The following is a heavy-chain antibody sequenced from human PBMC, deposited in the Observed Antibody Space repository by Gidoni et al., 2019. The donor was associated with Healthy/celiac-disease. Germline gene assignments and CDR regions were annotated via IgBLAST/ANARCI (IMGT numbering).Heavy chain of an antibody. CDR1: VFPSSSYG. CDR2: ISGSGGST. J-gene: IGHJ4*02. D-gene: IGHD3-22*01. CDR3: AKDYTYYDSSGYY. V-gene: IGHV3-23*01. Sequence: EVQLLESGGGLLQPWGSLSRSCSACVFPSSSYGMSWVRQSQGKGLEWVSAISGSGGSTYYTDAVKGRFTISRDNSKNTLYLQMNRLRAEDTAVYYCAKDYTYYDSSGYYWGQGTLVTVSS.